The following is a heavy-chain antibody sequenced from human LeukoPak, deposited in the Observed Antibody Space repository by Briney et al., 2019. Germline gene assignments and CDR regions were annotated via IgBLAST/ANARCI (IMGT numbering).Heavy chain of an antibody. V-gene: IGHV4-4*02. Sequence: SRTLSLTCAVSGGSISSSNWWSWIRQPPGKGMERIGEIYHSGSTNYNPSLKRRVTISVDKSKNQFSLKLSSVTAADTAVYYCARDNIAAAGPPTLYYYYGMDVWGQGTTVTVSS. J-gene: IGHJ6*02. CDR2: IYHSGST. D-gene: IGHD6-13*01. CDR1: GGSISSSNW. CDR3: ARDNIAAAGPPTLYYYYGMDV.